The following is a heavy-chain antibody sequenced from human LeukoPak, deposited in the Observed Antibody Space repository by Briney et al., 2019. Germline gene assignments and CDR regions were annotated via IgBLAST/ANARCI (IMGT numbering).Heavy chain of an antibody. CDR2: INPNSGGT. Sequence: ASVKVSCKASGYSFTGYYLHWVRQAPGQGLEWMGWINPNSGGTNYAQSLHGRVTMTRDTSISTAYLELSRLRSDDTAMYFCARDMSTNFDYWGQGTLVTVSS. CDR1: GYSFTGYY. D-gene: IGHD2-2*01. CDR3: ARDMSTNFDY. V-gene: IGHV1-2*02. J-gene: IGHJ4*02.